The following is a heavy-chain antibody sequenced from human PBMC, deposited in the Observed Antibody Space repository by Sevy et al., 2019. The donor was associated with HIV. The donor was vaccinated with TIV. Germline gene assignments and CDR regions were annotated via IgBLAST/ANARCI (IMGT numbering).Heavy chain of an antibody. V-gene: IGHV4-59*01. CDR3: ARGFCSAGACYWFDP. Sequence: SETLSLTCIVSGGSISSYYWSWIRQPPGKGLEWIGYVYDIGSTNYNPSLKSRVSISVDTSKKQLSLKLGSVTAADTAVYYCARGFCSAGACYWFDPWSQGTLVTVSS. D-gene: IGHD2-15*01. CDR1: GGSISSYY. J-gene: IGHJ5*02. CDR2: VYDIGST.